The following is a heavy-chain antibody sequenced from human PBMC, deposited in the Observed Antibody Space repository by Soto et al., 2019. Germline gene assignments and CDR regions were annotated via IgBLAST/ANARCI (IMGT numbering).Heavy chain of an antibody. D-gene: IGHD3-3*01. CDR3: ARDRGVLRFLEWSTPPHYYYYGMDV. J-gene: IGHJ6*02. CDR2: IYYSGRT. Sequence: SETLSLTCTVSAGSIRSYYWSWIRQPPGNGLEWIGYIYYSGRTNYNPSLKSRVTISVDTSKNQFSLKLSSVTAADTAVYYCARDRGVLRFLEWSTPPHYYYYGMDVWGQGTTVTVSS. CDR1: AGSIRSYY. V-gene: IGHV4-59*01.